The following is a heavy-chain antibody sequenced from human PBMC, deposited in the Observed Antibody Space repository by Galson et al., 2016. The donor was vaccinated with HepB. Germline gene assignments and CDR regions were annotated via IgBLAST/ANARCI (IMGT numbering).Heavy chain of an antibody. Sequence: SLRLSCAASGFTFSNFPMHWVRQAPGKGLEWVAVISYDGTNKFYADSVRGRFAISRDNSKNAVFLQMNSLRPEDTAVFYCVRARDTFFDSWGQGTLVTVPS. D-gene: IGHD2/OR15-2a*01. CDR1: GFTFSNFP. CDR2: ISYDGTNK. V-gene: IGHV3-30*09. CDR3: VRARDTFFDS. J-gene: IGHJ4*02.